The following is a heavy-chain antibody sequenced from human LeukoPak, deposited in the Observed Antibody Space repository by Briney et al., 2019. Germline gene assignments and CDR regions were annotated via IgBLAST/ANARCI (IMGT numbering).Heavy chain of an antibody. J-gene: IGHJ4*02. Sequence: GGSLRLSCAASGFSFSTYGMHWVRQAPGKGLEWVAFIRCDVSNKYYADSVKGRFTISRDNSKNTLYLQMNSLRVEDTAVYYCAKGRPEVWFGELLFWGQGTLVTVSS. CDR3: AKGRPEVWFGELLF. D-gene: IGHD3-10*01. V-gene: IGHV3-30*02. CDR1: GFSFSTYG. CDR2: IRCDVSNK.